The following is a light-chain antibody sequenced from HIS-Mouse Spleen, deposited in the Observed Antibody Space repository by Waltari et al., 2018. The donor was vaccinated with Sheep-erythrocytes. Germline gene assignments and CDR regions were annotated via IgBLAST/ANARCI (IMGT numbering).Light chain of an antibody. CDR1: SSDFGCYNY. CDR2: DVS. Sequence: QSALPQPRSVSGSPGQSVTIPCPGTSSDFGCYNYVSWYQQHPGKAPKLMIYDVSKRPSGVPDRFSGSKSGNTASLTISGLQAEDEADYYCCSYAGSYNHVFATGTKVTVL. V-gene: IGLV2-11*01. CDR3: CSYAGSYNHV. J-gene: IGLJ1*01.